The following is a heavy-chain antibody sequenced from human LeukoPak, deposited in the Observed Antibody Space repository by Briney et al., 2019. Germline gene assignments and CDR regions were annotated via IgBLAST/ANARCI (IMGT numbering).Heavy chain of an antibody. CDR3: ARHSRVTSWVMDV. V-gene: IGHV4-59*08. CDR1: GGSINSYY. Sequence: PSETLSLTCTVSGGSINSYYWSWIRQPPGKGLEWIGYIYYSGSTNYNPSLKSRVTISVDTSKSQFSLKLSSVTAADMAVYYCARHSRVTSWVMDVWGQGTTVTVSS. D-gene: IGHD4-11*01. J-gene: IGHJ6*02. CDR2: IYYSGST.